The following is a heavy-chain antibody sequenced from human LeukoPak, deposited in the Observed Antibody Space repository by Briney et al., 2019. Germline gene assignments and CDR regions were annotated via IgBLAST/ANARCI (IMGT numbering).Heavy chain of an antibody. D-gene: IGHD3-9*01. CDR3: AKTESRYFDWYPFDY. J-gene: IGHJ4*02. CDR1: RFTFSSYA. V-gene: IGHV3-23*01. CDR2: ISGSGGST. Sequence: GGSLRLSCAGSRFTFSSYAMSWVRQAPGRGLEWVSAISGSGGSTYYADSVKGRFTISRDNSKNTLYLQMNSLRAEDTAVYYCAKTESRYFDWYPFDYWGQGTLVTVSS.